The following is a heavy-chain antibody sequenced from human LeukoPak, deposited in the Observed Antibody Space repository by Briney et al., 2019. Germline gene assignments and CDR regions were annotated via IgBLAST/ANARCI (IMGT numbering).Heavy chain of an antibody. J-gene: IGHJ4*02. V-gene: IGHV4-59*01. CDR2: IYYSGST. CDR3: ARNRKGWFGEYYFDY. D-gene: IGHD3-10*01. CDR1: GGSISSYY. Sequence: PSETLSLTCTVSGGSISSYYCSWIRQPPGKGLEWIGYIYYSGSTNYNSSLKSRVSISVDTSKNQLSLKLSSVTAADTAVYYCARNRKGWFGEYYFDYWGQGTLVTVSS.